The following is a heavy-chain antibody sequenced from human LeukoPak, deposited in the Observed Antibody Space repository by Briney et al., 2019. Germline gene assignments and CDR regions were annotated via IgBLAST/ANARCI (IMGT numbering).Heavy chain of an antibody. J-gene: IGHJ4*02. Sequence: GASVKVSCKASGYTFIDYDITWVRQAPGQGLEWMGWISTYNANTNYAQKFQGRVTMTSDTSTSTAYIELRNLRSDDTAMYYCARPLIGYGSSSLDYWGQGTLVTVSS. CDR1: GYTFIDYD. D-gene: IGHD6-13*01. V-gene: IGHV1-18*01. CDR3: ARPLIGYGSSSLDY. CDR2: ISTYNANT.